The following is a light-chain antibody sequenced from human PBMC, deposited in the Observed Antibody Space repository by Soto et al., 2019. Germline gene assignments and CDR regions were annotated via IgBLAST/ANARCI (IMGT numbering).Light chain of an antibody. J-gene: IGKJ4*01. Sequence: EIVLTQSPGTLSLSPGDRATLSCRASQSVSSAYLAWYQQKPGQSPRLLIYGASSRATGIPDRFSGSGPGTDFTLTINRLEPEDFAVYYCQQYGSSPPVTFGGGTKVEIK. CDR2: GAS. V-gene: IGKV3-20*01. CDR3: QQYGSSPPVT. CDR1: QSVSSAY.